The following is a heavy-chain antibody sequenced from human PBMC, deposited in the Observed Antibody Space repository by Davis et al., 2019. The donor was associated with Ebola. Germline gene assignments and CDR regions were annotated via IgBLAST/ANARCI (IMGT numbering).Heavy chain of an antibody. V-gene: IGHV3-48*03. J-gene: IGHJ6*02. D-gene: IGHD3-10*01. CDR1: GFTFSSYE. CDR3: AREYYYGSGSYISSYYYGMDV. CDR2: ISSSGSTI. Sequence: GGSLRLSCAASGFTFSSYEMNWVRQAPGKGLEWVSYISSSGSTIYYADSVKGRFTISRDNAKNSLYLQMNSLRAEDTAVYYCAREYYYGSGSYISSYYYGMDVWGQGTTVTVSS.